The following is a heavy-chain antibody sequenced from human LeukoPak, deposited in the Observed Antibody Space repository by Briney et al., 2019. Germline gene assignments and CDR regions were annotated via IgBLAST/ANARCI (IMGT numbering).Heavy chain of an antibody. V-gene: IGHV3-7*01. D-gene: IGHD5-24*01. Sequence: PGGSLRLSCAASGFTFSSYWINWVRQAPGKGLEWVANIKQDGSETYCVDSVKGRFTISRDNAKNSLYLQMNSLRAEDTAVYYCARDSRDGYYRPDYFDYWGQGILVTVSS. CDR2: IKQDGSET. CDR1: GFTFSSYW. J-gene: IGHJ4*02. CDR3: ARDSRDGYYRPDYFDY.